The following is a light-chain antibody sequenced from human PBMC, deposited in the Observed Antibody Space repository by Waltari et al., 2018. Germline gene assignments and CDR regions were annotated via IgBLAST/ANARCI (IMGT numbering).Light chain of an antibody. J-gene: IGKJ1*01. CDR1: QSVLYSPNNKNY. V-gene: IGKV4-1*01. CDR2: WAS. Sequence: DIVMTQSPDSLSLSLGARATINCKSIQSVLYSPNNKNYLAWYQQKPGQPPKLRIYWASTRESGVPDRVSGSGSGTDFTLTITSLRAEDVAVYYCLQYSDSPRTFGQGTKVEIK. CDR3: LQYSDSPRT.